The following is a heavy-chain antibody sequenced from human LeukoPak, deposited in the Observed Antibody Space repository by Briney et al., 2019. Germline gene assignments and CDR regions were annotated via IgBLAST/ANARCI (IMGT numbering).Heavy chain of an antibody. J-gene: IGHJ5*02. D-gene: IGHD6-19*01. CDR3: ARAIAVAGTWWFDP. Sequence: SGTLSLTCAVSGGSLSSRNWWSWVRQPPGKGLEWIGEIYHSGSTNYNPSLKSRVTISVDKSKNQFSLKLSSVTAADTAVYYCARAIAVAGTWWFDPWGQGTLVTVSS. CDR1: GGSLSSRNW. CDR2: IYHSGST. V-gene: IGHV4-4*02.